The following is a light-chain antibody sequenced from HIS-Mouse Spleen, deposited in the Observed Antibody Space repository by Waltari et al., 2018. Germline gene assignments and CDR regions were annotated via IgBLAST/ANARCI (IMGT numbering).Light chain of an antibody. CDR3: AAWDDSLNGWV. V-gene: IGLV1-44*01. CDR2: RNN. Sequence: QSVLTQPPSASGTPGQRVTISCSGSSSNLGSNTGNWYQQLPGTAPKLLIYRNNQRPSGVPDRFSGSKSGTSASLAISGLQSEDEADYYCAAWDDSLNGWVFGGGTKLTVL. J-gene: IGLJ3*02. CDR1: SSNLGSNT.